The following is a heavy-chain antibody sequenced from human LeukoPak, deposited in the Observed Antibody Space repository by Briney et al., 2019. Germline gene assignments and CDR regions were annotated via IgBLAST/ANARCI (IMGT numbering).Heavy chain of an antibody. D-gene: IGHD3-10*01. CDR3: ARVEEGYGSGRRENYYYYYMDV. CDR2: INHSGST. V-gene: IGHV4-34*01. CDR1: GGSFSGYY. J-gene: IGHJ6*03. Sequence: SETLSPTCAVYGGSFSGYYWSWIRQPPGKGLEWIGEINHSGSTNYNPSLKSRVIISVDTSKNQFSLKLSSVTAADTAVYYCARVEEGYGSGRRENYYYYYMDVWGKGTTVTISS.